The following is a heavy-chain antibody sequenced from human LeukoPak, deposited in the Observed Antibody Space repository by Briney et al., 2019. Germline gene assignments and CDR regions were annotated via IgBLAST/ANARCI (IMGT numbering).Heavy chain of an antibody. CDR1: GGSITRRY. V-gene: IGHV4-59*11. D-gene: IGHD3-22*01. Sequence: SETLSLTCFVSGGSITRRYWSWIRQPPGKGLEWIGYINYSGNTNYNPSLKSRATMSVDTSKNQFSLKLSSVTAADTAVYYCARDLAYYYDSSGYYSLFDYWGQGTLVTVSS. CDR3: ARDLAYYYDSSGYYSLFDY. J-gene: IGHJ4*02. CDR2: INYSGNT.